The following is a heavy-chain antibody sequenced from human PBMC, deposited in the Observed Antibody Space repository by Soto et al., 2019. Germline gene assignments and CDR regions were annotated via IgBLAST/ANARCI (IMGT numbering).Heavy chain of an antibody. CDR1: GFTFSSYG. D-gene: IGHD4-4*01. Sequence: QVQLVESGGGVVQPGRSLRLSCAASGFTFSSYGMHWVRQAPGKGLEWVAVIWYDGSNKYYADSVKGRFTISRDNSKNTLYLQMNSLRAEDTAVYYCARDLKSDDYSNYFDGGLFDYGGQGTLVTVSS. CDR3: ARDLKSDDYSNYFDGGLFDY. V-gene: IGHV3-33*01. J-gene: IGHJ4*02. CDR2: IWYDGSNK.